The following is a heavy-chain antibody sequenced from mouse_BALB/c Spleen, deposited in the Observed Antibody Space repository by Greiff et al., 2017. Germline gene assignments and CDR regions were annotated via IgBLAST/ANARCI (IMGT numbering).Heavy chain of an antibody. CDR3: ARYGPYYFDY. Sequence: VQLQQSGAELVRPGSSVKISCKASGYAFSSYWMNWVKQRPGQGLEWIGQIYPGDGDTNYNGKFKGKATLTADKSSSTAYMQLSSLTSEDSAVYFCARYGPYYFDYWGQGTTLTVSS. CDR1: GYAFSSYW. V-gene: IGHV1-80*01. CDR2: IYPGDGDT. D-gene: IGHD1-1*02. J-gene: IGHJ2*01.